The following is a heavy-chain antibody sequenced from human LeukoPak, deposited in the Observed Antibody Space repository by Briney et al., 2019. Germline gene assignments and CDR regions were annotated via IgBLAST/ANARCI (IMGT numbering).Heavy chain of an antibody. CDR3: AREGGAYRSLDY. V-gene: IGHV4-31*03. D-gene: IGHD4-11*01. CDR2: IYYSGST. J-gene: IGHJ4*02. CDR1: GGSISSGGYY. Sequence: SQTLSLTCTVSGGSISSGGYYWSWIRQHPGKGLEWIGYIYYSGSTYYNPSLKSRVTISVDTSKNQFSLNLSSVTAADTAVYYCAREGGAYRSLDYWGQGTLVTVSS.